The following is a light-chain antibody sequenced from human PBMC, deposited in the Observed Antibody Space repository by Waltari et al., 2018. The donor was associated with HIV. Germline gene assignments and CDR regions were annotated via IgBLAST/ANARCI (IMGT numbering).Light chain of an antibody. CDR1: TGAVTSGHF. V-gene: IGLV7-46*02. Sequence: QAVVTQEPSLIVSPGGTVTLTCGSSTGAVTSGHFPCWCQQRPGQAPRTVIHDTHDKHSWAPSRVAGSRPGGKPALTLLGSQPEDEAVYDCFLSNGPVRVFGTGTKVTVL. CDR3: FLSNGPVRV. J-gene: IGLJ1*01. CDR2: DTH.